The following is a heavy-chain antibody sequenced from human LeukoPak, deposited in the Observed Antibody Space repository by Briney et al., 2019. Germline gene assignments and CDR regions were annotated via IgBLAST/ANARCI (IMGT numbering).Heavy chain of an antibody. CDR1: GYPFTTGYY. CDR2: IFHNGNT. J-gene: IGHJ4*02. Sequence: PSETLSLTCLVSGYPFTTGYYWGWIRQPPGKGLEWIGTIFHNGNTYYNPSLESRVTISIDTSKKQFSLNLNSVTATDTAVYYCGRLHRDYGPNVDYWGQGTLVTVSS. D-gene: IGHD4-17*01. V-gene: IGHV4-38-2*01. CDR3: GRLHRDYGPNVDY.